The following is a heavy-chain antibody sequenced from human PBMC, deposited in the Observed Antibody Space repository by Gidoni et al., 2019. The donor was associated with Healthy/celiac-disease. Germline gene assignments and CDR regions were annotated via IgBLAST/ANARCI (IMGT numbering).Heavy chain of an antibody. CDR2: IYYSGST. CDR1: GGSFSSYY. CDR3: ARDIFLEWSHDAFDI. D-gene: IGHD3-3*01. Sequence: QVQLQESGPGLVKPSETLSPTCTVSGGSFSSYYWSWIRQHPGKGLEWIGYIYYSGSTNYNPSLKSRVTISVDTSKNQFSLKLSSVTAADTAVYYCARDIFLEWSHDAFDIWGQGTMVTVSS. V-gene: IGHV4-59*01. J-gene: IGHJ3*02.